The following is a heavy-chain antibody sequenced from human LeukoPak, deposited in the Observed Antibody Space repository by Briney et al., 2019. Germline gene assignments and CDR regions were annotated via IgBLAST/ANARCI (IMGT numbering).Heavy chain of an antibody. CDR3: AKQRQLLYTSGWYWFDP. V-gene: IGHV4-39*07. D-gene: IGHD6-19*01. J-gene: IGHJ5*02. Sequence: SETLSLTCTVSGGSISSGTYYWGWIRQPPGKGLEWIGGIFYSGSTYYNPSLKSRLTISVDTSKNQFSLKLNSVTAADTAVYYCAKQRQLLYTSGWYWFDPWGQGTLVTVSS. CDR2: IFYSGST. CDR1: GGSISSGTYY.